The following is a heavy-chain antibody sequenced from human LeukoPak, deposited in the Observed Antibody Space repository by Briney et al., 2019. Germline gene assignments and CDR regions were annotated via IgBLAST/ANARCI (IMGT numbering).Heavy chain of an antibody. CDR3: ARDLYDSSGYFDY. Sequence: ASVKVSCKASGYTFTDYFIHWMRQAPGQGLEWMGWINPDNGGRNYARKFQGRVTVTRDMSTSTAYMELRSLRSDDTAVYSCARDLYDSSGYFDYWGQGTLVTVSS. V-gene: IGHV1-2*02. CDR2: INPDNGGR. CDR1: GYTFTDYF. J-gene: IGHJ4*02. D-gene: IGHD3-22*01.